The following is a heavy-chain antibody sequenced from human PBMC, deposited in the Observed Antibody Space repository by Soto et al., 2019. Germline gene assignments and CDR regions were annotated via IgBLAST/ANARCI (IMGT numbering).Heavy chain of an antibody. Sequence: QVQLVQSGGEVTKPGASVKVSCKSSGYTFTSYGVSWVRQAPGQGLEWLGWISVYTGNTKQAQKFQDRVTLTTEASNGTTSLEIANLRTDDTAVYFCAGDRCTTDRWYKHHLGGWGQVTTGSVAS. V-gene: IGHV1-18*04. CDR3: AGDRCTTDRWYKHHLGG. J-gene: IGHJ6*02. D-gene: IGHD6-13*01. CDR2: ISVYTGNT. CDR1: GYTFTSYG.